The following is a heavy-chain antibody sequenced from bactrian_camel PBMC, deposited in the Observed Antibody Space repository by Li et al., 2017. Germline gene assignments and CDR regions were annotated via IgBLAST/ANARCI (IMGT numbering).Heavy chain of an antibody. CDR3: ATQLRRGGSWWDEYAYKY. Sequence: HVQLVESGGGLVQPGGSLRLSSANSGFTFSSYWMYWVRQAPGKEREGVASIYTGDGSTYYADSVKGRFTISQDNSKNTVYLQMNALKPEDTAMYHCATQLRRGGSWWDEYAYKYWGQGTQVTVS. CDR1: GFTFSSYW. J-gene: IGHJ4*01. V-gene: IGHV3S1*01. CDR2: IYTGDGST. D-gene: IGHD6*01.